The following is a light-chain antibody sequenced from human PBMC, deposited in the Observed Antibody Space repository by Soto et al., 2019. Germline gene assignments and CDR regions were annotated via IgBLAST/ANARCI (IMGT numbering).Light chain of an antibody. V-gene: IGKV3-15*01. CDR3: QQYNSWPPVRT. CDR2: GGS. J-gene: IGKJ1*01. Sequence: EIVMTQSPDTLSVSPGEGGTLSCRASQSVSRNVAWYQQKPGQAPRLLIYGGSTRVTGIPARFSGSGSGTEFTLTISSLPSEDFAFYYCQQYNSWPPVRTFGQGTKVEIK. CDR1: QSVSRN.